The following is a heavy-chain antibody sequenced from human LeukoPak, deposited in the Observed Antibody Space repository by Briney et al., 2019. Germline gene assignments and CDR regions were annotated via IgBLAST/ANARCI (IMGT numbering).Heavy chain of an antibody. D-gene: IGHD5-12*01. V-gene: IGHV3-23*01. J-gene: IGHJ5*02. Sequence: GGSLRLSCAASGFTFSSSAMSWVRQAPGRGLEWVSALSASGDSTYYADSVKGRLTISRDNSRNTLYLQMNSLRVEDTAVYYCAREHSGYDSWGQGTLLTVSS. CDR3: AREHSGYDS. CDR2: LSASGDST. CDR1: GFTFSSSA.